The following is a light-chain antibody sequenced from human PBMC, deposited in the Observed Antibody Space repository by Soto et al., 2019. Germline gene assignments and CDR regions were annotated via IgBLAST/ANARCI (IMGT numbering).Light chain of an antibody. V-gene: IGKV1-39*01. J-gene: IGKJ4*01. Sequence: DIQMTQSPSSLSASVGDRVTITCRASQTISSYLNWYQQKPEKAPKVLIYAASNVQSGVPSRFSGSGSGTDFTLTISSLQPEDFATYYCQQSYTTPLTFGGGTKVEIK. CDR2: AAS. CDR1: QTISSY. CDR3: QQSYTTPLT.